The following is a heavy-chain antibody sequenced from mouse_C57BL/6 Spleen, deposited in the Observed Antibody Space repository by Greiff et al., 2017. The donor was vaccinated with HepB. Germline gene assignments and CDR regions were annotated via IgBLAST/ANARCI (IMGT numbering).Heavy chain of an antibody. Sequence: QVHVKQSGAELVKPGASVTLSCKASGYTFTSYWMHWVKQRPGQGLEWIGMIHPNSGSTNYNEKFKSKATLTVDKSSSTAYMPLSSLTSEDSAVYYCARGSLPYSFDYWGQGTTLTVSS. CDR3: ARGSLPYSFDY. V-gene: IGHV1-64*01. CDR1: GYTFTSYW. J-gene: IGHJ2*01. CDR2: IHPNSGST.